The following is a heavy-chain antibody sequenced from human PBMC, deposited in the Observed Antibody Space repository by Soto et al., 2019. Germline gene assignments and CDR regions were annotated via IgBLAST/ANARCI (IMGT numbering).Heavy chain of an antibody. V-gene: IGHV4-39*01. Sequence: QLQLQESGPGLVKPSETLSLTCTVSGGSISSSSYYWGWIRQPPGKGLEWIGSIYYSGSTYYNPSLKSRVTISVDTSKNQFSLKLSSVTAADTAVYYCARLGAATLPAGDFQHWGQGTLVTVSS. J-gene: IGHJ1*01. CDR3: ARLGAATLPAGDFQH. CDR1: GGSISSSSYY. D-gene: IGHD6-25*01. CDR2: IYYSGST.